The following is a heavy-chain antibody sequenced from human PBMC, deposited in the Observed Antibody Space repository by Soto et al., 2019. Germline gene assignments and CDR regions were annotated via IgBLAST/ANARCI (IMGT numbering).Heavy chain of an antibody. J-gene: IGHJ5*02. Sequence: QVQLVQSGAEVKKPGASVKVSCKASGYSFTSYYMYWVRQAPGQGLEWMGIIDPSGGSTSYAQKFQGRVTMTRDTSTSTVYMELSSLRSEDTAVYYCARVAVAGTSGWFDPWGQGTLVTVSS. D-gene: IGHD6-19*01. CDR2: IDPSGGST. V-gene: IGHV1-46*01. CDR3: ARVAVAGTSGWFDP. CDR1: GYSFTSYY.